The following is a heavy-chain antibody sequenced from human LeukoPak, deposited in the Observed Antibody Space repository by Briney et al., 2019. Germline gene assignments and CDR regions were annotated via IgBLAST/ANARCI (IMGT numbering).Heavy chain of an antibody. CDR2: ISSSSSYI. Sequence: GGSLRLSCAASGFTFSSYSVNWVRQAPGKGLEWVSSISSSSSYIYYADSVKGRFTISRDNAKNSLYLQMNSLRAEDTAVYYCARGVPISATGTLDAFDIWGQGTMVTVSS. V-gene: IGHV3-21*01. D-gene: IGHD1-1*01. J-gene: IGHJ3*02. CDR1: GFTFSSYS. CDR3: ARGVPISATGTLDAFDI.